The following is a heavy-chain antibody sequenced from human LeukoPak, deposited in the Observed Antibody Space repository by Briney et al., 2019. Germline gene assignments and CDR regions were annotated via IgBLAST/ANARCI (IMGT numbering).Heavy chain of an antibody. Sequence: KTSETLSLTCTVSGGSVSSGSYYWRWIRQPPGKGLEWIGYIYYSGSTNYNPSLKSRVTISVDTSKNQFSLRLSSVTAADTAVYYCARTSGSGVDYWGQGTLVTVSS. CDR1: GGSVSSGSYY. CDR3: ARTSGSGVDY. D-gene: IGHD3-10*01. J-gene: IGHJ4*02. V-gene: IGHV4-61*01. CDR2: IYYSGST.